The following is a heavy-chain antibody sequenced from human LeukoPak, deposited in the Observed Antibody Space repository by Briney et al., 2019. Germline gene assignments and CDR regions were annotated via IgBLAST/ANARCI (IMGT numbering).Heavy chain of an antibody. Sequence: SETLSVTCAVYGGSFSGYYWSWIRQPPGKGLEWIGEINHSGSTNYNPSLKSHVTISVDTSKNQFSLKLSSVTAADTAVYYCARGGPLGSSGWYIGYWGQGTLVTVSS. D-gene: IGHD6-19*01. CDR1: GGSFSGYY. CDR2: INHSGST. J-gene: IGHJ4*02. CDR3: ARGGPLGSSGWYIGY. V-gene: IGHV4-34*01.